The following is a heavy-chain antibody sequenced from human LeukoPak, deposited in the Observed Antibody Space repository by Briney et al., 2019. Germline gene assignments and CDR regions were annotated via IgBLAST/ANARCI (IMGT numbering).Heavy chain of an antibody. Sequence: PSETLSLTCTVSGGSISSYYWSWIRQPPGKGLEWIGYIYYSGSTNYNPSLKSRVTISVDTSKNQFSLKLSSVTAADTAVYYCARDRRVRGVSSYYMDVWGKGTTVTVSS. CDR3: ARDRRVRGVSSYYMDV. CDR2: IYYSGST. V-gene: IGHV4-59*01. J-gene: IGHJ6*03. CDR1: GGSISSYY. D-gene: IGHD3-10*01.